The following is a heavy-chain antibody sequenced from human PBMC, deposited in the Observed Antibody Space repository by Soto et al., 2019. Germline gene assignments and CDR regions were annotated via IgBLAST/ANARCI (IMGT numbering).Heavy chain of an antibody. CDR3: AKVQEFCGFNCYIVDS. Sequence: GGSLRLPCVASGFTFSNSAMSWVRHVPGKGLEWAAGIRSSGGHTNYADSVKGRFTISRDNSKDTLYLQMNSLRAEDTALYYCAKVQEFCGFNCYIVDSWGQGVLVTVSS. J-gene: IGHJ4*02. V-gene: IGHV3-23*01. D-gene: IGHD2-21*02. CDR1: GFTFSNSA. CDR2: IRSSGGHT.